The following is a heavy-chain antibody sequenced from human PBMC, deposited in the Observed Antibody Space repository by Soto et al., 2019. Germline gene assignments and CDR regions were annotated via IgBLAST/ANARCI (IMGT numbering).Heavy chain of an antibody. V-gene: IGHV1-58*01. CDR2: IVVGSGNT. CDR1: GFTFTSSA. J-gene: IGHJ4*02. Sequence: QMQLVQSGPEVKKPGTSVKVSCKASGFTFTSSAVQWVRQARGQRLEWIGWIVVGSGNTNYAQKFQERVTITRDMSTSTAYMELSSLRSEDTAVYYCAAVSSQLYYYDSSGYSEGFDYWGQGTLVTVSS. D-gene: IGHD3-22*01. CDR3: AAVSSQLYYYDSSGYSEGFDY.